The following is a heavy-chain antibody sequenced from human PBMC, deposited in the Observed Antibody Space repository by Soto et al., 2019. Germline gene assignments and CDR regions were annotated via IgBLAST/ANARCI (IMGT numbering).Heavy chain of an antibody. CDR1: GYTFTSYG. CDR3: ARDPSMVRGVMINWFDP. Sequence: ASVKVSCKASGYTFTSYGISWVRQAPGQGLERMGWISAYNGNTNYAQKLQGRVTMTTDTSTSTAYMELRSLRSDDTAVYYCARDPSMVRGVMINWFDPWGQGTLVTVSS. CDR2: ISAYNGNT. J-gene: IGHJ5*02. V-gene: IGHV1-18*01. D-gene: IGHD3-10*01.